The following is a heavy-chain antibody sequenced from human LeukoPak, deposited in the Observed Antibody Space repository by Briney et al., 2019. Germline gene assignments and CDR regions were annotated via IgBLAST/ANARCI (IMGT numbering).Heavy chain of an antibody. CDR3: ARGHDYGDFFDY. Sequence: SETLSLTCTVSGGSISSSSYYWSWIRQPPGKGLEWIGYIYYSGSTYYNPSLKSRVTISVDTSKNQFSLKLSSVTAADTAVYYCARGHDYGDFFDYWGQGTLVTVSS. V-gene: IGHV4-30-4*08. D-gene: IGHD4-17*01. CDR1: GGSISSSSYY. CDR2: IYYSGST. J-gene: IGHJ4*02.